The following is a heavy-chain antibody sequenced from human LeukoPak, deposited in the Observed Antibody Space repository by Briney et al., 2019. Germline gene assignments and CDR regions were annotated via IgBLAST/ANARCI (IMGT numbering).Heavy chain of an antibody. J-gene: IGHJ3*02. Sequence: SETLSLTCTVSGGSIGTYYWTWIRQPPGKGVEWVGDIDYSGSTKFTPSLKSRVTMSIDTSKNQFSLRLSSVTAADTAVYYCTRGRRSSNVHDAFDIWGQGTMVTVSS. CDR3: TRGRRSSNVHDAFDI. D-gene: IGHD3-10*02. V-gene: IGHV4-59*01. CDR1: GGSIGTYY. CDR2: IDYSGST.